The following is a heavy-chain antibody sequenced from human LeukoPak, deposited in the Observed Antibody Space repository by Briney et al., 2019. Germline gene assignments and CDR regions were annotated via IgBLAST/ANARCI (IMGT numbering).Heavy chain of an antibody. Sequence: SETLSLTCTVSGGSISSGDYYWSWIRQPPGKGLEWIGYIYYSGSTYYNPSLKSRVTISVDTSKNQFSLKLSSVTAADTAVYYCATNLGYCSSTSCYISAFDIWGQGTMVTVSS. CDR3: ATNLGYCSSTSCYISAFDI. J-gene: IGHJ3*02. V-gene: IGHV4-30-4*08. CDR2: IYYSGST. CDR1: GGSISSGDYY. D-gene: IGHD2-2*02.